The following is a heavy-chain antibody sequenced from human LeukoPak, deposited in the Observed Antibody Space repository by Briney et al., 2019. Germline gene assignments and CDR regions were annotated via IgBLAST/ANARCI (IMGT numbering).Heavy chain of an antibody. V-gene: IGHV3-23*01. CDR2: ISGSGAST. CDR1: GFTFSSYV. J-gene: IGHJ6*02. CDR3: ARGPSCSSTSCFYYYGMDV. D-gene: IGHD2-2*01. Sequence: GGSLRLSCAVSGFTFSSYVMSWVRQAPGKGLEWVSAISGSGASTNYADSVKGRSTISRDNSKNTLYLQMNSLRAEDTAVYYCARGPSCSSTSCFYYYGMDVWGQGTTVTVSS.